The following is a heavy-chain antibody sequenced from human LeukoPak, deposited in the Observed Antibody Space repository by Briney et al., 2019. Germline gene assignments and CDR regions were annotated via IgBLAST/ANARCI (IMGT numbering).Heavy chain of an antibody. CDR1: GYIFTSYW. Sequence: GESLKISCKGSGYIFTSYWISWVRQMPGKGLEWMGRIDPSDAYTNYGPSFQGHVTISSDKSIKTAYLQWSSLKASDTAMYYCARHEGYSSSARVYWGQGTLVTVSS. CDR2: IDPSDAYT. J-gene: IGHJ4*02. D-gene: IGHD6-13*01. CDR3: ARHEGYSSSARVY. V-gene: IGHV5-10-1*01.